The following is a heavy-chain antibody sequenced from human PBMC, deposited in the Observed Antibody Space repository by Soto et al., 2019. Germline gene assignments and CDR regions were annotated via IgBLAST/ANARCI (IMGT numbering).Heavy chain of an antibody. CDR1: GGSISSGGYY. D-gene: IGHD4-17*01. CDR3: AREAVTTNKRTGGIDY. CDR2: IYYSGST. Sequence: PSETLSLTCTVSGGSISSGGYYWSWIRQHPGKGLEWIGYIYYSGSTYYNPSLKSRVTISVDTSKNQFSLKLSSVTAADTAVYYCAREAVTTNKRTGGIDYWGQGTLVTVSS. J-gene: IGHJ4*02. V-gene: IGHV4-31*03.